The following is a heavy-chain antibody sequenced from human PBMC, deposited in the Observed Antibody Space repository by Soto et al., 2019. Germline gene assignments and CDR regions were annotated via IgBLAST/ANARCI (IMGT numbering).Heavy chain of an antibody. J-gene: IGHJ4*02. D-gene: IGHD3-10*01. CDR2: INAGNGNT. Sequence: QVQLVQSGAEVKKPGASVKVSCKASGYTFTSYAMHWVRQAPGQRLEWMGWINAGNGNTKYSQKFQGRVTITRDTSARTAYMELSRLRSEDTAVYYCARKSLVRGEDYWGQGTLVTVSS. CDR1: GYTFTSYA. V-gene: IGHV1-3*01. CDR3: ARKSLVRGEDY.